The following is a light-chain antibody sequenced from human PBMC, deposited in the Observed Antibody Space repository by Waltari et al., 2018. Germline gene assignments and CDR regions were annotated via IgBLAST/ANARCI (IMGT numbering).Light chain of an antibody. CDR1: SGHSSYA. CDR2: LNSDGSH. CDR3: QTWGTGTHVV. V-gene: IGLV4-69*01. J-gene: IGLJ2*01. Sequence: QPELTQSPSASASLGASVKLTCILSSGHSSYALACHQQQPQKGPRYLMKLNSDGSHNKGDGIPDRFSGSSSGAERYLTISSLQSEDEADYYCQTWGTGTHVVFGGGTKLTVL.